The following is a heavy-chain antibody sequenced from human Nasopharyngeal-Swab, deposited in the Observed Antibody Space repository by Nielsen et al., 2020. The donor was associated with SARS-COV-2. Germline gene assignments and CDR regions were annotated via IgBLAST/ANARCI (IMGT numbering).Heavy chain of an antibody. V-gene: IGHV4-4*02. D-gene: IGHD1-1*01. Sequence: SETLSLTCAVSGASISSDYWWSWVRQSPGKGLEWIAEVHHSGRTNYNPSLMSRVTISVDMSNNHFSLKLSSVTAADTAVYYCVRGGHWRFDPWGQGTLVTASS. CDR1: GASISSDYW. J-gene: IGHJ5*02. CDR3: VRGGHWRFDP. CDR2: VHHSGRT.